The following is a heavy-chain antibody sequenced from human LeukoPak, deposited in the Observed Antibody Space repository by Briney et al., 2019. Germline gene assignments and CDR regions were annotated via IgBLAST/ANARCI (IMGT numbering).Heavy chain of an antibody. J-gene: IGHJ3*02. CDR2: IYYSGST. Sequence: PSETLSLTCTVSGGSISSSSYYWGWLRQPPGKGLEWIGSIYYSGSTYYNPSLKSRVTISVDTSKNQFSLKLSSVTAADTAVYYCARGLVTTYAFDIWGQGTMVTVSS. CDR3: ARGLVTTYAFDI. V-gene: IGHV4-39*07. CDR1: GGSISSSSYY. D-gene: IGHD4-17*01.